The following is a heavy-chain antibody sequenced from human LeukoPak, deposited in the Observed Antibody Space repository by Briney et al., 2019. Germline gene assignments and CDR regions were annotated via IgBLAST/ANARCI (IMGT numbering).Heavy chain of an antibody. V-gene: IGHV1-8*01. J-gene: IGHJ6*03. CDR2: MNPNSGNT. Sequence: ASVKVSCKASGYTFTSYDINWVRQATGQGLEWMAWMNPNSGNTGYAQKFQGRVTMTRNTSISTAYMELSSLRSEDTAVYYCARVPRITMVRGPRHYYYYMDVWGKGTTVTVSS. CDR3: ARVPRITMVRGPRHYYYYMDV. CDR1: GYTFTSYD. D-gene: IGHD3-10*01.